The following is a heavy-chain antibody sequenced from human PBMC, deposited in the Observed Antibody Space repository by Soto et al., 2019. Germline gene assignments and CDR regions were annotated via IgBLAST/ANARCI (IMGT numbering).Heavy chain of an antibody. CDR2: ISYDGRNK. CDR3: ARETHRGDYGPLDL. Sequence: QVLLVESGGGVVQPGRSLQLSCTASGFSFSKYAMYWVRQAPGKGLEWVAVISYDGRNKDDADSVKGRFTISRDNSKSTLFLQMNSLGPADTAIYYCARETHRGDYGPLDLWGQGTLVTVS. D-gene: IGHD4-17*01. CDR1: GFSFSKYA. V-gene: IGHV3-30*04. J-gene: IGHJ5*02.